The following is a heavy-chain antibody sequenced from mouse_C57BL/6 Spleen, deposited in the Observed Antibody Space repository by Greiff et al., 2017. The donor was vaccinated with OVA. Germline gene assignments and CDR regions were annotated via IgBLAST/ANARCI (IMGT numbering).Heavy chain of an antibody. CDR2: IYPGSGNT. D-gene: IGHD3-1*01. CDR3: ARSQLRDAMDY. V-gene: IGHV1-76*01. J-gene: IGHJ4*01. CDR1: GYTFTDYY. Sequence: VQLQQSGAELVRPGASVKLSCKASGYTFTDYYINWVKQRPGQGLEWIARIYPGSGNTYYNEKFKGKATLTAEKSSSTAYMQLSSLTSEDSAVYVCARSQLRDAMDYWGQGTSVTVSS.